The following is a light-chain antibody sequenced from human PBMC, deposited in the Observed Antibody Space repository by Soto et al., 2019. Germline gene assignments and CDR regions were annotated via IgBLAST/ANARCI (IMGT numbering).Light chain of an antibody. Sequence: QSDRTQPASVSGSPGQSITISCAGTSSDVGGYNYISWYQHHPGKAPKLMIYDVSNRPSGVSNRLSGSKSGNTASLSISGLQPEDEAYYYCCSYRTSNPPQTVSGTSTNDT. J-gene: IGLJ1*01. CDR1: SSDVGGYNY. V-gene: IGLV2-14*03. CDR3: CSYRTSNPPQTV. CDR2: DVS.